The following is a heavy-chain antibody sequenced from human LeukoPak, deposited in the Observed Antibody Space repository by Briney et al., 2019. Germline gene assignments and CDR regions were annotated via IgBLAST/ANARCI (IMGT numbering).Heavy chain of an antibody. CDR2: VSSSSSYI. D-gene: IGHD6-13*01. J-gene: IGHJ6*02. CDR1: GFTFSSYS. V-gene: IGHV3-21*01. CDR3: ARDLRGSSWPYYYYGMDV. Sequence: PGGSLRLSCAASGFTFSSYSMNWVRQAPGKGLEWVSSVSSSSSYIYYADSVKGRFTISRDNAKNSLYLQMNSLRAEDTAVYYCARDLRGSSWPYYYYGMDVWGQGTTVTVSS.